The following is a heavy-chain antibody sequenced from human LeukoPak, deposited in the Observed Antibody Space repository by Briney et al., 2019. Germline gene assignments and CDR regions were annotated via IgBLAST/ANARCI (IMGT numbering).Heavy chain of an antibody. Sequence: GGSLRLSCAASGFTVSGNLMSWVRQAPGKGLEWVSVVSSGGGTYYADSVKGRFIISRENSKNTLHLQMNSLRVEDTAVYYCARFRGGVWGQGTTVTVSS. CDR3: ARFRGGV. J-gene: IGHJ6*02. CDR1: GFTVSGNL. D-gene: IGHD3-10*01. CDR2: VSSGGGT. V-gene: IGHV3-66*01.